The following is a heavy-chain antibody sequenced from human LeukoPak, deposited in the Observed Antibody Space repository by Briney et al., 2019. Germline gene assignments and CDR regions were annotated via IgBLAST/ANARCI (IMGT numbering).Heavy chain of an antibody. Sequence: GASVKVSCKASGYTFTSYCMHWVRQAPGQGLEWMGIINPSGGSTSYAQKFQGRVTMTRDTSTSTVYMELSSLRSEDTAVYYCARDVYCGGDCYYFDYWGQGTLVTVSS. V-gene: IGHV1-46*01. J-gene: IGHJ4*02. CDR1: GYTFTSYC. CDR3: ARDVYCGGDCYYFDY. D-gene: IGHD2-21*02. CDR2: INPSGGST.